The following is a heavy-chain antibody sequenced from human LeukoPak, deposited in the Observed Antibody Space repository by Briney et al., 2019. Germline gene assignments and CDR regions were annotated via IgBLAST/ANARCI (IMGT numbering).Heavy chain of an antibody. D-gene: IGHD3-22*01. CDR3: ARVDITMIVVVFDP. CDR2: IYYSVST. J-gene: IGHJ5*02. CDR1: GGSISSSSYY. Sequence: SETLSLTCTVSGGSISSSSYYWGWIRQPPGKGLEWIGSIYYSVSTYYNPSLKSRVTISVDTSKNQFSLKLSSVTAVDTAVYYCARVDITMIVVVFDPWGQGTPVTVSS. V-gene: IGHV4-39*07.